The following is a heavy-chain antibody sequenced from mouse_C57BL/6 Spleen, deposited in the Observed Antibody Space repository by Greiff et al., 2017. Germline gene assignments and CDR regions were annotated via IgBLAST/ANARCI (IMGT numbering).Heavy chain of an antibody. J-gene: IGHJ4*01. CDR3: ARSDSNYVGSYYYAMDY. D-gene: IGHD2-5*01. Sequence: QVHVKQSGAELAKPGASVKLSCKASGYTFTSYWMHWVKQRPGQGLEWIGYINPSSGYTKYKQKFKDKATLTADKSSSTAYMQLSSLTYEDSAVYDCARSDSNYVGSYYYAMDYWGQGTSVTVSS. CDR1: GYTFTSYW. CDR2: INPSSGYT. V-gene: IGHV1-7*01.